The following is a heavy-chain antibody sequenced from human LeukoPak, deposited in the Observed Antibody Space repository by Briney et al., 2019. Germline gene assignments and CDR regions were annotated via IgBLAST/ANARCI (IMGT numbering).Heavy chain of an antibody. CDR1: GGSFSSYY. V-gene: IGHV4-59*08. CDR2: IYYSGST. Sequence: SETLSLTCAVYGGSFSSYYWSWIRQPPGKGLEWIGYIYYSGSTNYNPSLKSRVTISVDTSKNQFSLKLSSVTAADTAVYYCASPWPFNDAFDIWGQGTMVTVSS. J-gene: IGHJ3*02. D-gene: IGHD5-12*01. CDR3: ASPWPFNDAFDI.